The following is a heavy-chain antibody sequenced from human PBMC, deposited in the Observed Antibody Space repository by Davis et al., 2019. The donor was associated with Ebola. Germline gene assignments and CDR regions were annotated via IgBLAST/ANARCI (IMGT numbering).Heavy chain of an antibody. V-gene: IGHV3-7*03. D-gene: IGHD4-11*01. CDR3: AKLNTVTTWPVVGY. J-gene: IGHJ4*02. Sequence: GGSLRLFCAASGFTFSSYWMSWVRQAPGKGLEWVANIKQDGSEKYYVDSVKGRFTISRDNAKNSLYLQMNSLRAEDTAVYYCAKLNTVTTWPVVGYWGQGTLVTVSS. CDR1: GFTFSSYW. CDR2: IKQDGSEK.